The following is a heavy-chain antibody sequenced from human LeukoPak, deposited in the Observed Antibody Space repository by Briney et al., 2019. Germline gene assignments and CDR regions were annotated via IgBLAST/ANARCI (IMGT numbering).Heavy chain of an antibody. CDR2: IYNSGGS. CDR3: ATSPPLATVVTSDY. J-gene: IGHJ4*02. Sequence: PSETLSLTCTVSGGSISPHSWSWIRQPPGKGLESVGFIYNSGGSDYNPSLNGRLTMSVDTSKNQFSLKLSSVTAADTAVYYCATSPPLATVVTSDYWGQGTLVTVSS. V-gene: IGHV4-59*11. D-gene: IGHD4-23*01. CDR1: GGSISPHS.